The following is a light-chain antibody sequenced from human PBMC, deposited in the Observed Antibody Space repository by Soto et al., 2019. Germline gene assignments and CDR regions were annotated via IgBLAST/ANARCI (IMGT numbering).Light chain of an antibody. CDR3: QQYNNWPPWT. Sequence: EIVMTQSPATLSVSPGERATLSCRASQSVNTNLAWYQQKPGQAPRLLIYGASTRATGIPARFSGSGSGTEFTLTINSLQSEDFAVYYCQQYNNWPPWTFGPGTKV. CDR2: GAS. CDR1: QSVNTN. V-gene: IGKV3-15*01. J-gene: IGKJ1*01.